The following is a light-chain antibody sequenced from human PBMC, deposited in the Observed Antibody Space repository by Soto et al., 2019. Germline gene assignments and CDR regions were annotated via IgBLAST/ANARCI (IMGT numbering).Light chain of an antibody. Sequence: EIVMTQSPATLSVSPGDRATLSCRASHSVGNNLAWYQQKPGQAPRVLIYGASTRATGIPARFSGSGSGTEFTLTISSLQSEDFAVYYCQRYKNWPLSFGGGTKVEI. V-gene: IGKV3D-15*01. CDR3: QRYKNWPLS. J-gene: IGKJ4*01. CDR2: GAS. CDR1: HSVGNN.